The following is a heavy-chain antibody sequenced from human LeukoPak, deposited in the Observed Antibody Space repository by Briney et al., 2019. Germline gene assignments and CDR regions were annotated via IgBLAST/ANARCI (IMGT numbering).Heavy chain of an antibody. J-gene: IGHJ5*02. CDR2: IVVGSGTT. D-gene: IGHD2-21*01. CDR1: GSTFSSFA. V-gene: IGHV1-58*01. CDR3: AADVIPGPKGFDP. Sequence: ASVKVSCKTSGSTFSSFAVLGVRQARGQRLEWVGWIVVGSGTTKYAQKFQERVTITRDMSTSTAFMELRSLRFDDTAVYYCAADVIPGPKGFDPWGQGTLVTVSS.